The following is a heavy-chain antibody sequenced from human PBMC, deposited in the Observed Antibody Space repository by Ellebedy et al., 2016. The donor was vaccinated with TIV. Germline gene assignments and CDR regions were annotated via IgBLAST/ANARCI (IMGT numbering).Heavy chain of an antibody. Sequence: GGSLRLSXAASGFTFSNYAMHWVRQAPGKGLEWVARIWNDGSGKYYADSVKGRFTISRDSAKNSLYLQMNSLRDEDTAVYYCARDLVRDLGGIVVVVARPNNWFDPWGQGTLVTVSS. CDR2: IWNDGSGK. J-gene: IGHJ5*02. D-gene: IGHD2-15*01. CDR1: GFTFSNYA. V-gene: IGHV3-33*01. CDR3: ARDLVRDLGGIVVVVARPNNWFDP.